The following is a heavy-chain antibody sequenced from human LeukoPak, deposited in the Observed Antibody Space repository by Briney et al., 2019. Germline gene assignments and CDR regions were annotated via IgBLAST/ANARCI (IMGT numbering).Heavy chain of an antibody. CDR2: ISGSGGST. Sequence: GGSLRLSCAASGFTFSSYAMSWVRQAPGKGLEWVSAISGSGGSTYYADSVKGRFTISRDNSKNTLYLQMNSLRAEDTAVHYCAKDSVYSKIYYFDYWGQGTLVTVSS. J-gene: IGHJ4*02. CDR1: GFTFSSYA. CDR3: AKDSVYSKIYYFDY. V-gene: IGHV3-23*01. D-gene: IGHD4-11*01.